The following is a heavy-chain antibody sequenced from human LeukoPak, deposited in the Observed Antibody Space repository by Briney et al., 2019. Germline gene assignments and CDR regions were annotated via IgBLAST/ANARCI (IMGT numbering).Heavy chain of an antibody. CDR1: GFTFSAYA. CDR2: ISGGAGST. J-gene: IGHJ4*02. CDR3: ARKGLGDYLFDY. D-gene: IGHD4-17*01. V-gene: IGHV3-23*01. Sequence: PGGPLRLSCAASGFTFSAYALTWVRQAPGKGLEWVSSISGGAGSTYYADSVKGRFTISRDNAKNSLYLQMNSLRAEDTAVYYCARKGLGDYLFDYWGQGTLVTVSS.